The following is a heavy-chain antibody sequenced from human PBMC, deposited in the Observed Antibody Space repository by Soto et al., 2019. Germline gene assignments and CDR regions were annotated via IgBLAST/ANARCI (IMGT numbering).Heavy chain of an antibody. J-gene: IGHJ4*02. CDR3: ASSYGSGYRAFDY. Sequence: GASVKLSCKACGDRFNFYSINWVRQAPGLGLEWMGRVNPIVSMSNYAQKFQGRVTMTADKSTSTAYMELSSLRSEDTAIYYCASSYGSGYRAFDYWGQGALVTVSS. D-gene: IGHD3-10*01. CDR1: GDRFNFYS. V-gene: IGHV1-69*02. CDR2: VNPIVSMS.